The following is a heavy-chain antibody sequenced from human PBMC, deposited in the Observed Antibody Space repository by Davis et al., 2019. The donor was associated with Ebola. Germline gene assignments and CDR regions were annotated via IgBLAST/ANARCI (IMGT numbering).Heavy chain of an antibody. V-gene: IGHV3-74*01. J-gene: IGHJ4*02. CDR2: INGDGSRT. CDR3: AKGRDCTNGVCYSDY. D-gene: IGHD2-8*01. Sequence: GESLKISCAASGFTFSSHWMHWVRQAPGKGLVWVSRINGDGSRTNYADSVKGRFTISRDNSKNTLYLQMNSLRAEDTAVYYCAKGRDCTNGVCYSDYWGQGTLVTVSS. CDR1: GFTFSSHW.